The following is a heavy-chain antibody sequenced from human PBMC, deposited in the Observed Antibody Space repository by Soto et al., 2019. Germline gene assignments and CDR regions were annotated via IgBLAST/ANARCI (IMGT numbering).Heavy chain of an antibody. CDR3: ARGERQQQRDY. CDR2: VYHSGNT. V-gene: IGHV4-4*02. J-gene: IGHJ4*02. CDR1: GDSISSDKW. D-gene: IGHD6-13*01. Sequence: SETLSLTCAVSGDSISSDKWWSLVRQPPGKGLEWIGEVYHSGNTNYNPSLKSRVIISVDKSKNQFSLKLSSVTDADTAMYYCARGERQQQRDYWGQGA.